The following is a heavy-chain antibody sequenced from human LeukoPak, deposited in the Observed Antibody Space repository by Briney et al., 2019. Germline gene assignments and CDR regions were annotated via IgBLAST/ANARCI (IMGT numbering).Heavy chain of an antibody. Sequence: SETLSLTCTVSGGSISSYYWSWVRQPPGKGLEWIGRIYTSGSTNYNPSLKSRVTISVDTSKNQFSLKLSSVTAADTAVYYCARASFYYDSSGYSIAFDIWGRGTMVTVSS. D-gene: IGHD3-22*01. CDR2: IYTSGST. CDR1: GGSISSYY. CDR3: ARASFYYDSSGYSIAFDI. J-gene: IGHJ3*02. V-gene: IGHV4-4*07.